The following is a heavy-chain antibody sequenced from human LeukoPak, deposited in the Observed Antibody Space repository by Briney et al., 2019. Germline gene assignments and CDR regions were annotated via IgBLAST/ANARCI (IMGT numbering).Heavy chain of an antibody. Sequence: SQTLSLTCAISGDSVSSNSAAWNWIRQSPSRGLEWLGSTYYRSKWYNDYAVSVKSRITINPDTSRNQFSLQLNSVTPEDTAVYYCARVPSLSRGWYFDLWGRGTLVTVSS. V-gene: IGHV6-1*01. CDR3: ARVPSLSRGWYFDL. J-gene: IGHJ2*01. CDR2: TYYRSKWYN. D-gene: IGHD3-10*01. CDR1: GDSVSSNSAA.